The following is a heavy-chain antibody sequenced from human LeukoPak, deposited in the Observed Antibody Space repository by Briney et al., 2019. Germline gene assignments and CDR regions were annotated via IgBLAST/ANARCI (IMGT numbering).Heavy chain of an antibody. CDR2: INHSGST. CDR1: GGSFSGYY. Sequence: ETSETLSLTCAVYGGSFSGYYWSWIRQPPGKGLEWIGEINHSGSTNYNPSLKSRVTISVDTSKNQFSLKLSSVTAADTAVYYCAREDTLGAFDIWGQGTMVTVSS. CDR3: AREDTLGAFDI. V-gene: IGHV4-34*01. J-gene: IGHJ3*02. D-gene: IGHD2-15*01.